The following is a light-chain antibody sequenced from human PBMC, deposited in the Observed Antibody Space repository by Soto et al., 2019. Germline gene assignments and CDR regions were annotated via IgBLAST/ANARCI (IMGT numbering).Light chain of an antibody. Sequence: EIVMTQSPATLSVSPGERATLSCRASQSVSSNLAWYQQTPGQAPRLLIYGAFTRATGIPARFSGSGSGTEFTLTISSLQSEDFAVYYCQQYNNWPPWTFGQGTKVEIK. CDR3: QQYNNWPPWT. CDR1: QSVSSN. J-gene: IGKJ1*01. CDR2: GAF. V-gene: IGKV3-15*01.